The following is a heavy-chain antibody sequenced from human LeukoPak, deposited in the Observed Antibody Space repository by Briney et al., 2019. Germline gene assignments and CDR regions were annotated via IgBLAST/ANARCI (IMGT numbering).Heavy chain of an antibody. Sequence: ASVKVSCKASGYTFTGYYIHWVRQAPGQGLEWMGWVNPNSGGANYAQKFQGRVTMTRDTSISTAYMELGRLGSDDTAMYYCARDTGDYYGSGSRLDPWGQGTLVTVSS. CDR2: VNPNSGGA. CDR3: ARDTGDYYGSGSRLDP. CDR1: GYTFTGYY. J-gene: IGHJ5*02. V-gene: IGHV1-2*02. D-gene: IGHD3-10*01.